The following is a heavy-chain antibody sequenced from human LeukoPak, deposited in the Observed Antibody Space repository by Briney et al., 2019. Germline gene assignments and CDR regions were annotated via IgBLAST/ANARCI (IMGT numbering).Heavy chain of an antibody. Sequence: SETLSLTCTVSGGSISSYYWSWIRQPPGKGLEWIGYIYYSGSTNYNPSLKSRVTISVDTSKNQFSLKLSSVTAADTAVYYCARLFHDSSGYYFLDYWGQGTLVTVSS. J-gene: IGHJ4*02. CDR1: GGSISSYY. CDR2: IYYSGST. CDR3: ARLFHDSSGYYFLDY. V-gene: IGHV4-59*08. D-gene: IGHD3-22*01.